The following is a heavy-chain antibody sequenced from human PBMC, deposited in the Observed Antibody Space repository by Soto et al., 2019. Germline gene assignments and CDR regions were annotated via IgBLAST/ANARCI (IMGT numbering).Heavy chain of an antibody. CDR3: ARGGGIYYDDSSGSFDYFVD. Sequence: SETLSLTCAVYGGSFNGYYWSWIRQPPGKWLEWIGEINHSGSTNYNPSLKSRVTISVDTSKNQFSLKLSSVTAADTAVYYCARGGGIYYDDSSGSFDYFVDRGQAPRVTVAS. J-gene: IGHJ4*02. CDR1: GGSFNGYY. CDR2: INHSGST. V-gene: IGHV4-34*01. D-gene: IGHD3-22*01.